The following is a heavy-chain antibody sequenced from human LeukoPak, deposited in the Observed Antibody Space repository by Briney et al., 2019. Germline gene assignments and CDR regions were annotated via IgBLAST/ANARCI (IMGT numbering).Heavy chain of an antibody. CDR2: ISYDGSNK. CDR1: GFSFNEYP. Sequence: GGSLRLSCAASGFSFNEYPMHWVRQAPDKGLEWVATISYDGSNKYYADSVKGRFTISRDNSKNTLYLQMNSLRADDTAVYYCEGWYYGPPLFDYWGQGTLVTVSS. CDR3: EGWYYGPPLFDY. V-gene: IGHV3-30-3*01. D-gene: IGHD6-19*01. J-gene: IGHJ4*02.